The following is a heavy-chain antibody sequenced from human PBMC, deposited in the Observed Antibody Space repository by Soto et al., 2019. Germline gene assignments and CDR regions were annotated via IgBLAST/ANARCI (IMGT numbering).Heavy chain of an antibody. CDR2: ISVSGGST. V-gene: IGHV3-23*01. D-gene: IGHD3-22*01. CDR1: GFTFSSYA. J-gene: IGHJ4*02. CDR3: AKPIETYYYDSSGSYFDY. Sequence: LRLSCAASGFTFSSYAMSWVRQAPGKGPEWVSAISVSGGSTYYADSVKGRFTISRDNSKNTLYLQMNSLRAEDTAVYYCAKPIETYYYDSSGSYFDYWGQGTLVTVSS.